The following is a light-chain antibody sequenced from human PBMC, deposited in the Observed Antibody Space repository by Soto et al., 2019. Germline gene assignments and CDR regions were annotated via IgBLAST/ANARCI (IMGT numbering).Light chain of an antibody. J-gene: IGKJ2*01. V-gene: IGKV3-20*01. CDR3: QQYGSSPPYT. CDR2: GSS. Sequence: EVVLMQSPGTLSLSPGERATLSCRASQSVSNNYFAWYQQKPGQAPRLLIFGSSDRATGIPDRFSGSGSGTDFTLTISRLEPEDFALYYCQQYGSSPPYTFGQGTKLEIK. CDR1: QSVSNNY.